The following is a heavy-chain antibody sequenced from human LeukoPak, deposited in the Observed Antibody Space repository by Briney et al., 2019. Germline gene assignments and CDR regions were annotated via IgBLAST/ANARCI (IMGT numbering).Heavy chain of an antibody. CDR2: ISSSGSTI. CDR3: ARDGYYGSGSYYRRLLYYGMDV. V-gene: IGHV3-11*04. CDR1: GFTFSDYY. Sequence: KPGGSLRLSCAASGFTFSDYYMSWIRQAPGKGLEWVSYISSSGSTIYYADSVKGRFTISRDNAKNSLYLQMNSLRAEDTAVYYCARDGYYGSGSYYRRLLYYGMDVWGQGTTVTVSS. D-gene: IGHD3-10*01. J-gene: IGHJ6*02.